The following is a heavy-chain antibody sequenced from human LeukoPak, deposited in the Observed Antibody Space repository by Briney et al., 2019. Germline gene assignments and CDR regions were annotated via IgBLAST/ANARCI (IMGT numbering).Heavy chain of an antibody. Sequence: SETLSLTCTVSGGSISSYYWSWIRQPPGKGLEWIGYIYYSGSTNYNPSLKSRVTISVDTSKNQFSLKLSSVTAADTAVYYCAIWGSFGVGYYFDYWGQGNLGTDSA. CDR2: IYYSGST. CDR3: AIWGSFGVGYYFDY. CDR1: GGSISSYY. J-gene: IGHJ4*02. V-gene: IGHV4-59*08. D-gene: IGHD3-3*01.